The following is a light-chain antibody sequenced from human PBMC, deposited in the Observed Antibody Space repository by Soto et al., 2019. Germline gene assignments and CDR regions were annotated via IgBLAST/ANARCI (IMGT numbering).Light chain of an antibody. CDR1: QSISSW. Sequence: DIQMTQSPSTLSASVGDRVTITCRASQSISSWLAWYQQKPGKAPKLLIYDASSLESGVPSRFSGSGSGTGFTPTISSLQSEDFAVYYCQQYNNWPLTLGGGTKVDIK. CDR2: DAS. V-gene: IGKV1-5*01. J-gene: IGKJ4*01. CDR3: QQYNNWPLT.